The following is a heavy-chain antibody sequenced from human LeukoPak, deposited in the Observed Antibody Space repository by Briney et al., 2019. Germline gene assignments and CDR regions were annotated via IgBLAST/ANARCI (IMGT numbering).Heavy chain of an antibody. D-gene: IGHD3-22*01. V-gene: IGHV4-38-2*02. J-gene: IGHJ4*02. CDR3: ARDGAVSGYSFDY. CDR2: IYHRGTT. CDR1: GYSISTGYF. Sequence: SETLSLTCTVSGYSISTGYFWGWIRQPPGKGLEWIGNIYHRGTTCYNPSLMTRVNIAVDTSKNQLSLKLTSVTAADTAVYYCARDGAVSGYSFDYWGQGILVTVSS.